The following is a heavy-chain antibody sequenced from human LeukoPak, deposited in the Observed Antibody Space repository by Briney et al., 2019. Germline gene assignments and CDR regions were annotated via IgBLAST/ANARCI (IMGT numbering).Heavy chain of an antibody. V-gene: IGHV3-15*01. CDR1: GFTFSKVW. D-gene: IGHD3-22*01. CDR3: TTDLSELDDSGYYAKYFHH. J-gene: IGHJ1*01. CDR2: IKSKTDGGTI. Sequence: GESLKISCAASGFTFSKVWMSWVRQAPGEGLEWVGRIKSKTDGGTIDYAAPVKGRFTISRDDSKDTLFLQMNSLKTEDTAVYYCTTDLSELDDSGYYAKYFHHWGQGTLVSVSS.